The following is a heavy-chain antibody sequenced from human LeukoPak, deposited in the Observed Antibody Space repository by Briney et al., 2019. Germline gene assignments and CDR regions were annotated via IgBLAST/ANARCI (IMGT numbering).Heavy chain of an antibody. CDR2: IYSGGST. J-gene: IGHJ4*02. D-gene: IGHD3-10*01. CDR3: ARDAYYYGSGSYRYFDY. CDR1: GFTVSSNY. Sequence: GGSLRLSCAASGFTVSSNYMSWVRQAPGKGLEWVSVIYSGGSTYYADSVKGRFTISRDNSKNTLYLQMNSLRAEDTAVYYCARDAYYYGSGSYRYFDYWGQGTLVTVSS. V-gene: IGHV3-53*01.